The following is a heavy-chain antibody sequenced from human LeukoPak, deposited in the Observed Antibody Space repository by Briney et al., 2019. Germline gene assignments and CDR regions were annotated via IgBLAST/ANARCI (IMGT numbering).Heavy chain of an antibody. CDR2: INHSGST. CDR1: GESFSDYY. CDR3: ARVDSWSSIDS. Sequence: PSETLSLTCAVYGESFSDYYWSWIRQSPEKGLEWIGEINHSGSTNYNPSLKSRVTISVDTSKSQFSLKLNSIIVADTAVYYCARVDSWSSIDSWGQGTLVAVSS. V-gene: IGHV4-34*01. D-gene: IGHD6-6*01. J-gene: IGHJ4*02.